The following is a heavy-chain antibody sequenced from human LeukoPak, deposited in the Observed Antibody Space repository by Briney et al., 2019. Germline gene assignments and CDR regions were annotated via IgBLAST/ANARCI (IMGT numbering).Heavy chain of an antibody. CDR2: ISAYNGNT. CDR3: ARAPRYYYDSSGYHY. J-gene: IGHJ4*02. V-gene: IGHV1-18*01. CDR1: GYTFTCYG. D-gene: IGHD3-22*01. Sequence: PGASVKVSCKASGYTFTCYGISWVRQAPGQGLEWMGWISAYNGNTNYAQKLQGRVTMTTDTSTSTAYMELRSLRSDDTAVYYCARAPRYYYDSSGYHYWGQGSLVTVSS.